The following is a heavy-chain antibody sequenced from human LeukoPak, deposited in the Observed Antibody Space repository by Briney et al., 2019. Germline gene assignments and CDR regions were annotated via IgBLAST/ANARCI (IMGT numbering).Heavy chain of an antibody. V-gene: IGHV4-34*01. Sequence: PSETPSLTCAVSGGPFSGYYWSWVRHPPGKGLEWIGEINHSGSTNYNPPLKSRATLSVDTFKSQFSLMRVSVTAAATAVYYCARVGGYSYGNGYFDFWGQGTLVTVSS. CDR2: INHSGST. D-gene: IGHD5-18*01. J-gene: IGHJ4*02. CDR3: ARVGGYSYGNGYFDF. CDR1: GGPFSGYY.